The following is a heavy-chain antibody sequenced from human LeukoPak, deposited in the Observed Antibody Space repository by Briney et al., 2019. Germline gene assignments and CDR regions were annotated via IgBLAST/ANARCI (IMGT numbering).Heavy chain of an antibody. CDR3: ARYFYDSSGSSSDAYDI. CDR2: ITPNSGGT. Sequence: ASLKVSCKTSGYTFTGYYMHWVRHAPGQGLEWMGWITPNSGGTNYAQRFQGRVTMTRDTSISTAYMELSRLRSDDSAVYYCARYFYDSSGSSSDAYDIWGQGTMVTVSS. J-gene: IGHJ3*02. D-gene: IGHD3-22*01. V-gene: IGHV1-2*02. CDR1: GYTFTGYY.